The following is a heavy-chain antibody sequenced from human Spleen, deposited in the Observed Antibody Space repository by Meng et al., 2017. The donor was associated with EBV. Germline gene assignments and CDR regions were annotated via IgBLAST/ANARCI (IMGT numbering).Heavy chain of an antibody. Sequence: QVQWGGCGGGGVKPVRSLRLSCATSGFTFSNYGMHWVRQAPGKGLEWVAVIWDDGSNNIYADSVKGRFTISRDNSRNTLYLQMNSLRVEDTAMYYCSRDVSVTTPSWFDPWGQGTLVTVSS. J-gene: IGHJ5*02. CDR1: GFTFSNYG. CDR3: SRDVSVTTPSWFDP. V-gene: IGHV3-33*01. D-gene: IGHD4-11*01. CDR2: IWDDGSNN.